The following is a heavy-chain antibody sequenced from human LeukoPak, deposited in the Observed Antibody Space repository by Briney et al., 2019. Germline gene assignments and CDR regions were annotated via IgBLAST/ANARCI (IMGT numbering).Heavy chain of an antibody. CDR3: ARAGHCGGDCLDY. J-gene: IGHJ4*02. Sequence: ASVKVSCKASGYTFTNYGLSWVRQAPGQGLEWMGWISTYNANTNYAQKFQVRVTMTTDTSTSTAYMELRSLRSDDTAVYYCARAGHCGGDCLDYWGQGTLVTVSP. D-gene: IGHD2-21*02. CDR1: GYTFTNYG. CDR2: ISTYNANT. V-gene: IGHV1-18*01.